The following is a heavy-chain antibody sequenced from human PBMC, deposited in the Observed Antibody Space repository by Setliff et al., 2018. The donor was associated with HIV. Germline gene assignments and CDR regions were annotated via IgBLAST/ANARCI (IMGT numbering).Heavy chain of an antibody. CDR3: ARRSDWFDP. CDR1: GGSFSNYC. Sequence: PSETLSLTCTVSGGSFSNYCWNWIRQSPGKGLEWIGYIFTPGSTNYNPSLRSRVTISVDTSKNQFSLKLASVTAADPAVYFCARRSDWFDPWGQGTLVTVSS. CDR2: IFTPGST. V-gene: IGHV4-4*09. J-gene: IGHJ5*02.